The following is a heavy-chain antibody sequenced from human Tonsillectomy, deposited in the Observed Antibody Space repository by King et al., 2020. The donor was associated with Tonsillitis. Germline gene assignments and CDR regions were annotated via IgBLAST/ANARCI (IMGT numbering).Heavy chain of an antibody. CDR1: GFIFDDYA. D-gene: IGHD2-15*01. J-gene: IGHJ6*02. CDR2: ISWNSGSI. Sequence: DVQLVESGGGLVQPGRSLRLSCAASGFIFDDYAMHWVRQAPGKGLEWVSGISWNSGSIGYADSVKGRFTISRDNAKNSLYLQMNSLRVEDTALYYCAKDKGPIVVVAAAKYYYYGMDVWGQGTTVTVSS. CDR3: AKDKGPIVVVAAAKYYYYGMDV. V-gene: IGHV3-9*01.